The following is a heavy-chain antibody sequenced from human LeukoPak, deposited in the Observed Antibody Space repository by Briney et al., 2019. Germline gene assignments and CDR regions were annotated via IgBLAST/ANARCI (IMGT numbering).Heavy chain of an antibody. J-gene: IGHJ4*02. Sequence: ASVKVSCKASGHTFTSYGISWVRQAPGQGLEWMGWISAYNGNTNYAQKLQGRVTMTTDTSTSTAYMELRSLRSDDTAVYYCAIYKSELAVFDYWGQGTLVTVSS. CDR1: GHTFTSYG. V-gene: IGHV1-18*01. CDR2: ISAYNGNT. CDR3: AIYKSELAVFDY. D-gene: IGHD3-10*01.